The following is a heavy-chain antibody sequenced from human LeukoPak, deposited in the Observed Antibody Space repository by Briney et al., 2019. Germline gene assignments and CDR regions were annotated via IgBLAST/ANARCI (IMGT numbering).Heavy chain of an antibody. CDR1: GFTFGNYA. V-gene: IGHV3-23*01. Sequence: GGSLRLSCAVSGFTFGNYAMTWVRQAPGKGLESVSSISTDGTTYYAHSVRGRFTLSRDNSKNTLHLQMRSLGAEDTAVYYCAKLGHGGYYSYMDVWGKGTTVTVSS. D-gene: IGHD3-16*01. J-gene: IGHJ6*03. CDR3: AKLGHGGYYSYMDV. CDR2: ISTDGTT.